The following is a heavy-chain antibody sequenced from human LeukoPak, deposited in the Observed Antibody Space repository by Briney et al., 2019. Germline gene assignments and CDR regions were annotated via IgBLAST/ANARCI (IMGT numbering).Heavy chain of an antibody. CDR1: GYSFTSHW. CDR3: ARLQWPRGGRSSFDY. J-gene: IGHJ4*02. D-gene: IGHD6-19*01. Sequence: ESLKISCKGSGYSFTSHWIGWVRQMPGKGLEWMGIVNPDDSDTIYSPSFQGQVTISADESITTAYLQWSSLKASDTAMYYCARLQWPRGGRSSFDYWGQGALVTVSS. V-gene: IGHV5-51*01. CDR2: VNPDDSDT.